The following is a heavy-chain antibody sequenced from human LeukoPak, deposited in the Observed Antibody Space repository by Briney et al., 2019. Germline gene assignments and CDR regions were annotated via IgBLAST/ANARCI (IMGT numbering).Heavy chain of an antibody. Sequence: GRSLRLSCAASGFTFSSYAMHWVRQAPGKGLEWVAVISYDGSNKYYADSVKGRFTISRDNSKNTLYLQMNSLRAEDTAVYYCAKEGSVVVTAAAFDIWGQGTMVTVSS. CDR2: ISYDGSNK. J-gene: IGHJ3*02. CDR1: GFTFSSYA. V-gene: IGHV3-30-3*01. CDR3: AKEGSVVVTAAAFDI. D-gene: IGHD2-21*02.